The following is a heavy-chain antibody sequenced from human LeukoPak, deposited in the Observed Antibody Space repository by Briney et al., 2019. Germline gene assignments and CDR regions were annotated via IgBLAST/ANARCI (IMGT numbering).Heavy chain of an antibody. CDR3: ARGLGYSYGYGIDY. J-gene: IGHJ4*02. CDR1: GFIFSSYA. CDR2: IWYGGSNK. Sequence: PGGSLRLSCAASGFIFSSYAMRWVRQAPGKGPEWVAIIWYGGSNKYYAESVEGRFTISRDNSKNTLYLQTNSLRAEDTAVYSCARGLGYSYGYGIDYWGQGTLVIASS. V-gene: IGHV3-33*01. D-gene: IGHD5-18*01.